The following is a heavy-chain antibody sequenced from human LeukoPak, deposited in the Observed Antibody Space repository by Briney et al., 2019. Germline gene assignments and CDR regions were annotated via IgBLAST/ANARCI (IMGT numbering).Heavy chain of an antibody. Sequence: GGSLRLSCAASGFTFSSYGMHWVRQAPGKGLEWVAAISYDGSRKYYADSVKGRVTTSRDFSKNTLYLQMNSLRAEDTAVYYCTKNFDSSGYYPNYWGQGTLVTVSS. V-gene: IGHV3-33*05. CDR3: TKNFDSSGYYPNY. J-gene: IGHJ4*02. D-gene: IGHD3-22*01. CDR1: GFTFSSYG. CDR2: ISYDGSRK.